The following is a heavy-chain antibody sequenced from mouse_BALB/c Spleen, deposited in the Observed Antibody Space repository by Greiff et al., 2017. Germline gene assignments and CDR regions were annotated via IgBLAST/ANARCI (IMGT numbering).Heavy chain of an antibody. CDR2: ISSGGSYT. CDR3: TRDRDYGSSEDYFDY. D-gene: IGHD1-1*01. J-gene: IGHJ2*01. V-gene: IGHV5-6-4*01. CDR1: GFTFSSYT. Sequence: EVQLVESGGGLVKPGGSLKLSCAASGFTFSSYTMSWVRQTPEKRLEWVATISSGGSYTYYPDSVKGRFTISRDNAKNTLYLQMSSLKSEDTAMYYCTRDRDYGSSEDYFDYWGQGTTLTVSS.